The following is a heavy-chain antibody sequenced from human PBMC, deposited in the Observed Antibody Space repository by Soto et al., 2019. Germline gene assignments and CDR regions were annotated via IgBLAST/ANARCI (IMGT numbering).Heavy chain of an antibody. Sequence: QVQLQESGPGLVKPSETLSLTCTVSGGSISNHYWSWIRQPPGKGLEWVGYSCYNGNTNYNPPLKSRVTMSVDTSKNQISLKLSSVTAADTAVYYCTRANWYSEYWGQGTLVTVSS. CDR3: TRANWYSEY. D-gene: IGHD7-27*01. V-gene: IGHV4-59*11. J-gene: IGHJ4*02. CDR2: SCYNGNT. CDR1: GGSISNHY.